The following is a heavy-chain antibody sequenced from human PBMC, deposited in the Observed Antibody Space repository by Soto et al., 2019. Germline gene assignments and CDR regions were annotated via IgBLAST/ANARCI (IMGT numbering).Heavy chain of an antibody. Sequence: QVQLVESGGGVVQPGRSLRLSCGASGFTFNNYGMQWVRQAPGKGLEWVALISYDGSNKYYADSVKGRFTISRDNSKNTLYLQMTSPRTEDTAVYSCFGGQYFGDYWGQGTLVTVPS. CDR1: GFTFNNYG. J-gene: IGHJ4*02. CDR3: FGGQYFGDY. CDR2: ISYDGSNK. D-gene: IGHD3-22*01. V-gene: IGHV3-30*03.